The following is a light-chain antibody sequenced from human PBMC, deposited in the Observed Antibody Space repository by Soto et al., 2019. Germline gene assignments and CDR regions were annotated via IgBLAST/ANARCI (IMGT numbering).Light chain of an antibody. J-gene: IGKJ4*01. V-gene: IGKV1-39*01. Sequence: DIQMTQSPSSLSASVGDRVTITCRASQSISNYLSWYQHKPGRAPNLLIYAASSLQSGVPSRFSGGGSGTDFTLTITSLQPEDFATYYCQQSYRYPLTFGGGTKVEIK. CDR2: AAS. CDR3: QQSYRYPLT. CDR1: QSISNY.